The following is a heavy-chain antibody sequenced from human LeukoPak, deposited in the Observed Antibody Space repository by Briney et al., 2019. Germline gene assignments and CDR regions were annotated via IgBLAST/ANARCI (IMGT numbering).Heavy chain of an antibody. J-gene: IGHJ2*01. CDR3: ARGSSSGHATLGWTDNWYFDL. CDR1: GGSFSGYY. D-gene: IGHD6-6*01. CDR2: INHSGST. V-gene: IGHV4-34*01. Sequence: SETLSLTCAVYGGSFSGYYWSWIRQPPGKGLEWIGEINHSGSTNYNPSLKSRVTISVDTSKNQFSLKLSSVTAADTAVYYCARGSSSGHATLGWTDNWYFDLWGRGTLVTVSS.